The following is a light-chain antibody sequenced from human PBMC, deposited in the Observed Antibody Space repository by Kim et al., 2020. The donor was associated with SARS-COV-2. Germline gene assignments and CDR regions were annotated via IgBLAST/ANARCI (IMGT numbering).Light chain of an antibody. Sequence: VSPGQTASNTCSGDNVGDKYACWYQQKPGQSPVLVIYQDSKRPSGIPERFSGSNSGNTATLTISGTQAMDEADYYCQAWDSSTAVFGTGTKVTVL. CDR1: NVGDKY. J-gene: IGLJ1*01. CDR2: QDS. CDR3: QAWDSSTAV. V-gene: IGLV3-1*01.